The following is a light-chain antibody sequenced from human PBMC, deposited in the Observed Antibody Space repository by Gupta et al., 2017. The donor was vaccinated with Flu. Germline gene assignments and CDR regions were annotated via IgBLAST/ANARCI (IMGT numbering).Light chain of an antibody. Sequence: DIQLTQSPSFLSASVGDRVSVTCRASQGISSSLVWYQQEPGKAPKLLIYAASTLQSGVPSRFSGSRSGTEFTLTISSLQPEDFATYYCQQLKSYPTTFGQGTRLEIK. CDR3: QQLKSYPTT. CDR2: AAS. CDR1: QGISSS. V-gene: IGKV1-9*01. J-gene: IGKJ5*01.